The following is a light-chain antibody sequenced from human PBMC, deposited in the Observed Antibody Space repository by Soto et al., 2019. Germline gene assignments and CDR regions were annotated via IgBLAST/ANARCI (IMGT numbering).Light chain of an antibody. Sequence: EIVMTQSPATLSVSPGERATLSCRASQSVSSNLAWYQQKPGQAPRLLIYGASTRATGIPARFSGSGSGTEFSLNIISLQSADLDVYYCQQYNNWPFTFGPGTKVDIK. CDR2: GAS. V-gene: IGKV3-15*01. CDR1: QSVSSN. CDR3: QQYNNWPFT. J-gene: IGKJ3*01.